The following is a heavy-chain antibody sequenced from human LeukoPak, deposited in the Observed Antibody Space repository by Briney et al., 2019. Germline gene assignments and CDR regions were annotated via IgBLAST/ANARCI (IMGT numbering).Heavy chain of an antibody. J-gene: IGHJ4*02. V-gene: IGHV3-7*04. CDR3: ARGGSLFEY. CDR2: IKKDGSEN. D-gene: IGHD1-26*01. CDR1: GLTLSSYR. Sequence: PGGSLTLSCGASGLTLSSYRMSWVRHAPRKGREWVGYIKKDGSENYYVDFVKGRFTISRDNAKNSLYLQMNSLRVEDTAVYYCARGGSLFEYWGQGALVTVSS.